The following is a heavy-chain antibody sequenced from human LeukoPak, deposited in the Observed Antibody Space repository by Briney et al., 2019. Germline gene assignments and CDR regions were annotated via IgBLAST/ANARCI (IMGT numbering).Heavy chain of an antibody. CDR1: GFTFSGSA. J-gene: IGHJ6*02. CDR3: ATRRDLPALENQYYYGSGSYYNNARFPADV. Sequence: GGSLRLSCAASGFTFSGSAMHWVRQASGKGLEWVGRIRSKANSYATAYAASVKGRFTISRDDSKNTAYLQMNSLKTEDTAVYYCATRRDLPALENQYYYGSGSYYNNARFPADVWGQGTTVTVSS. V-gene: IGHV3-73*01. CDR2: IRSKANSYAT. D-gene: IGHD3-10*01.